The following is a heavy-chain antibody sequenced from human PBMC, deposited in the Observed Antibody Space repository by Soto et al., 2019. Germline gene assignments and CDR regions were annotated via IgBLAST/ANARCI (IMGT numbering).Heavy chain of an antibody. Sequence: SVKVSCKASGGTFSSYAISWVRQAPGQGLEWMGGIIPIFGTANYAQKFQGRVTITADESTSTAYMELSSLRSEDTAVYYCAREIKGPPVWLDPWGQGALVTVSS. CDR2: IIPIFGTA. CDR1: GGTFSSYA. V-gene: IGHV1-69*13. CDR3: AREIKGPPVWLDP. J-gene: IGHJ5*02.